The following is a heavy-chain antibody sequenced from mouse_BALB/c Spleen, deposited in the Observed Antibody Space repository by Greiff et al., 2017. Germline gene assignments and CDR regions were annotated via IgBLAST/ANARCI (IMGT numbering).Heavy chain of an antibody. CDR3: NAGNRDWFAY. D-gene: IGHD2-14*01. CDR2: IDPENGDT. CDR1: GFNIKDYY. J-gene: IGHJ3*01. V-gene: IGHV14-4*02. Sequence: EVKLLESGAELVRSGASVKLSCTASGFNIKDYYMHWVKQRPEQGLEWIGWIDPENGDTEYAPKFQGKATMTADTSSNTAYLQLSSLTSEDTAVYYCNAGNRDWFAYWGQGTLVTVSA.